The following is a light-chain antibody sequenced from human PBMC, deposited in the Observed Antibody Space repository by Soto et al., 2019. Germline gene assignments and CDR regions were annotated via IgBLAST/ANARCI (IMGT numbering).Light chain of an antibody. CDR3: QQYNSYSA. CDR2: HVS. J-gene: IGKJ1*01. Sequence: DIQMTQSPSSLSASVGNRITISCRASQSINSYLNWYQQKPGKAPKLLIYHVSTLASGVPLRFSGSGSGTEFTLTISSLQPDDFATYYCQQYNSYSACGQGTKVDIK. V-gene: IGKV1-5*01. CDR1: QSINSY.